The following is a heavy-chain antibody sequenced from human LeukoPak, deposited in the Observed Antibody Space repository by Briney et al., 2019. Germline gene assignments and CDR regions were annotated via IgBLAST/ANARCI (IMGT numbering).Heavy chain of an antibody. Sequence: GGSLRLSCAASGFTFSSYGMHWVRQAPGKGLEWVAVISYDGSNKYYADSVKGRFTISRDNSKNTLYLQMNSLRAEDTAVYYCASVLYYDSSGYYSRAGRDFDYWGQGTLVTVSS. J-gene: IGHJ4*02. CDR1: GFTFSSYG. D-gene: IGHD3-22*01. V-gene: IGHV3-30*19. CDR3: ASVLYYDSSGYYSRAGRDFDY. CDR2: ISYDGSNK.